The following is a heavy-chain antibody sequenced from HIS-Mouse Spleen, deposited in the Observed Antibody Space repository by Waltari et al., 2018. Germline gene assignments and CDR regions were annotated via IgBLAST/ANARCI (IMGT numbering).Heavy chain of an antibody. CDR2: TYYRSKWYN. J-gene: IGHJ4*02. D-gene: IGHD6-19*01. CDR3: ARWAVSSGWYFDY. CDR1: GDSVSSNRSA. Sequence: QVQLQQSGPGLVKPSQTLSLTCAISGDSVSSNRSAWHWNRQSPSRGLEWLGRTYYRSKWYNDYAVSVKSRITINPDTSKNQFSLQLNSVTPEDTAVYYCARWAVSSGWYFDYWGQGTLVTVSS. V-gene: IGHV6-1*01.